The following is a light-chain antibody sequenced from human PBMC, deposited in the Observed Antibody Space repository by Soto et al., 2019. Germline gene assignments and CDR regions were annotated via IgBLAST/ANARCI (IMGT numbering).Light chain of an antibody. CDR3: QQYNIYPYT. V-gene: IGKV1-39*01. CDR2: GAS. J-gene: IGKJ2*01. CDR1: QTISTY. Sequence: DIQMTQSPSPLSASVGDRVTITCRASQTISTYLNWYQQKPGKAPKLLIYGASSLQSGVPSRFSGSGSGTDFTLTISSLQPEDFATYYCQQYNIYPYTFGQGTKLEI.